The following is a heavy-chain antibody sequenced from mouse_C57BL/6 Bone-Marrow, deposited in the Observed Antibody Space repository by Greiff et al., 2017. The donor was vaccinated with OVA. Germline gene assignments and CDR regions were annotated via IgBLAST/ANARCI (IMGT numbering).Heavy chain of an antibody. CDR3: ARRGDYPWFAY. J-gene: IGHJ3*01. V-gene: IGHV1-63*01. CDR1: GYTFTNYW. Sequence: VQLQQSGAELVRPGTSVKMSCKASGYTFTNYWIGWAKQRPGHGLEWIGDIYPGGGYTNYNEKFKGKATLTADKSSSTAYMQFSSLTSEDSAIYYCARRGDYPWFAYWGQGTLVTVSA. CDR2: IYPGGGYT. D-gene: IGHD2-4*01.